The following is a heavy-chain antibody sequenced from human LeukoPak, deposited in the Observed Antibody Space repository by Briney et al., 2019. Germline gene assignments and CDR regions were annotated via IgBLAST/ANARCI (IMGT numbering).Heavy chain of an antibody. CDR1: GIPLRSHA. Sequence: GSPRLSRLASGIPLRSHAIPLVRQASGQELGWVGVISFDARNENYAASVRGRFTISRDNSRNMLFLQMNSLRPDDTAVYFCAKDFWGQIWTEWGQGTLVTVSS. D-gene: IGHD5-18*01. J-gene: IGHJ4*02. CDR2: ISFDARNE. CDR3: AKDFWGQIWTE. V-gene: IGHV3-30*14.